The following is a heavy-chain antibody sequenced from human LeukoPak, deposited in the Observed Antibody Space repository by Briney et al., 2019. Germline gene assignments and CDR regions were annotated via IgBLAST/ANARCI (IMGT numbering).Heavy chain of an antibody. CDR1: GGSISSSSYY. V-gene: IGHV4-39*01. J-gene: IGHJ4*02. D-gene: IGHD2-15*01. Sequence: PSETLSLTCTVSGGSISSSSYYWGWIRQPPGKGVEWIGSIYYSGSTYYNPSLKSRVTISVDTSKNQFSLKLSSVTAADTAVYYCASLGYCSGGSCQIFDYWGQGTLVTVSS. CDR2: IYYSGST. CDR3: ASLGYCSGGSCQIFDY.